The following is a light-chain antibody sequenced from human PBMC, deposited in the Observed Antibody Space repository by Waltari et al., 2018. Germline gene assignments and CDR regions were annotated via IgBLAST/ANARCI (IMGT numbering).Light chain of an antibody. CDR1: SSDFGSYNL. Sequence: QSALTPPASVSGSPGQSITISCTRTSSDFGSYNLVSWYQQPPDKAPKLMIYEGSKRPSGVSNRFSGSKSGNTASLTISGLQAEDEADYYCCSYAGSSTFVFGTGTKVTVL. CDR3: CSYAGSSTFV. CDR2: EGS. V-gene: IGLV2-23*01. J-gene: IGLJ1*01.